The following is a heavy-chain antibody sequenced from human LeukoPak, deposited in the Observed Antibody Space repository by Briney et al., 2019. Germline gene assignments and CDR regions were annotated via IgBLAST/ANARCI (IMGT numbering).Heavy chain of an antibody. V-gene: IGHV3-21*01. CDR2: ISSSSSYI. J-gene: IGHJ6*03. CDR3: ARDYYDSSGYWYYYYMGV. CDR1: GFTFSSYS. D-gene: IGHD3-22*01. Sequence: GGSLRLSCAASGFTFSSYSMNWVRQAPGKGLEWVSSISSSSSYIYYADSVKGRFTISRDNAKNSLYLQMNSLRAEDTAVYYCARDYYDSSGYWYYYYMGVWGKGTTVTVSS.